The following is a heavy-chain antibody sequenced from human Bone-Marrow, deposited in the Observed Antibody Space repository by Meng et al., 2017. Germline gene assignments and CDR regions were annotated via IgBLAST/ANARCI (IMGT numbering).Heavy chain of an antibody. CDR1: GFTVSDNY. V-gene: IGHV3-53*04. J-gene: IGHJ3*01. CDR2: IYSGGYT. D-gene: IGHD3-10*01. Sequence: GQVVQPGVGLVQPGGPLRLSCAASGFTVSDNYMTWVRQAPGKGLEWVSVIYSGGYTSYADSVKGRFTISRHYSNNTLYLQMNSLRPEDTAVYYCARERLWFGEVGAFDVWGQGTMVTVSS. CDR3: ARERLWFGEVGAFDV.